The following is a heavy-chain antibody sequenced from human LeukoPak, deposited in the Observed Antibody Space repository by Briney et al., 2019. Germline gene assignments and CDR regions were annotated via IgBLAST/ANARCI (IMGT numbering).Heavy chain of an antibody. V-gene: IGHV3-23*01. CDR3: ARSAGLRCFDY. D-gene: IGHD4-17*01. CDR1: GFTFSSYA. J-gene: IGHJ4*02. Sequence: GSLRLSCVASGFTFSSYAMSWVRQAPGKGLEWVSGISSSGGSTYYADSVKGRFTISRDNSKDTLYLQMDSLRAEDTAVYYCARSAGLRCFDYWGLGTLVTVSS. CDR2: ISSSGGST.